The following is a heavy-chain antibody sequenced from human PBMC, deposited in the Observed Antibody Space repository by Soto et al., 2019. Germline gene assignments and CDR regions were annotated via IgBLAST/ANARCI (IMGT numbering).Heavy chain of an antibody. J-gene: IGHJ4*02. Sequence: QVQLRESGQGLLEPSGTLSLTCEVSTGSISSGNWGGWVRQPPGKGLEWIGKKYYTGATNYNPSLKSRITMTIDKSKDHFSLSLRSATAADTAVYYCARVFSSGSGWMYYFDFWGQGTLVSVSS. CDR1: TGSISSGNW. V-gene: IGHV4-4*02. D-gene: IGHD6-25*01. CDR3: ARVFSSGSGWMYYFDF. CDR2: KYYTGAT.